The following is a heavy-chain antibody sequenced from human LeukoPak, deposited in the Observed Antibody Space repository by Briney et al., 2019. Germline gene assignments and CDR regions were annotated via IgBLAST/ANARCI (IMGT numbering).Heavy chain of an antibody. CDR1: GLSFGTFG. Sequence: GGSLRLSCAASGLSFGTFGMHWVRQAPGKGLEWVAFIRYDGGDKYSANSVKGRFTIFRDNSRNTLYLQMNSVRAEDTALYYCAKNYCSSTSCYSYYMDVWGKGTTVTVSS. D-gene: IGHD2-2*02. CDR3: AKNYCSSTSCYSYYMDV. J-gene: IGHJ6*03. CDR2: IRYDGGDK. V-gene: IGHV3-30*02.